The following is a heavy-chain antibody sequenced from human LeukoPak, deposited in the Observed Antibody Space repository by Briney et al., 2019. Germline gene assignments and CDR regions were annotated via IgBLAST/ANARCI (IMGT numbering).Heavy chain of an antibody. CDR2: ISAANGNT. Sequence: ASVKVSCKASGYTFRDHAIHWVRQAPGQRLEWMGRISAANGNTRYLQKFQDRVSITRDTSANTAYMELSSLTSEDTAVYFCASGVYYGSGSHYGVDVWGQGTTVTVSS. D-gene: IGHD3-10*01. V-gene: IGHV1-3*01. CDR3: ASGVYYGSGSHYGVDV. J-gene: IGHJ6*02. CDR1: GYTFRDHA.